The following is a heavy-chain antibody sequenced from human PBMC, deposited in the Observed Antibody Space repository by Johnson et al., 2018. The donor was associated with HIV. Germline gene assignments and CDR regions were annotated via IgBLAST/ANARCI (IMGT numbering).Heavy chain of an antibody. J-gene: IGHJ3*02. V-gene: IGHV3-NL1*01. Sequence: QVQLVESGGGVVQPGRSLRLSCAASGFTFSSYAMHWVRQAPGKGLEWVSGINWNGGSTGYADSVKGRFIISRDNAKNTLYLQMNSLRAEDTAVYYCARGYGVVIALLDAFDIWGQGTMVTVSS. CDR3: ARGYGVVIALLDAFDI. D-gene: IGHD2-21*01. CDR1: GFTFSSYA. CDR2: INWNGGST.